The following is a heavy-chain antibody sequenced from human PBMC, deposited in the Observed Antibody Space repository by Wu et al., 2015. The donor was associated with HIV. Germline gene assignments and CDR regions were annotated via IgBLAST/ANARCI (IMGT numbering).Heavy chain of an antibody. V-gene: IGHV1-2*02. Sequence: QVRLVQSGAEVKKPGASVKVSCGTSGYTIANYYIHWLRQAPGQGLEWMAWINPSGGSTIYSENFEGRVTVTRDTSMKTVYMELDSLTSGDTAVYYCARDATPVTTEFDYWGQGTLITVSS. J-gene: IGHJ4*02. D-gene: IGHD4-11*01. CDR2: INPSGGST. CDR3: ARDATPVTTEFDY. CDR1: GYTIANYY.